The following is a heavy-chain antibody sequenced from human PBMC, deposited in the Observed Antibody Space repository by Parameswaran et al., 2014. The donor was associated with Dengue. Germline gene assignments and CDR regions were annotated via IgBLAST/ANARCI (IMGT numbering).Heavy chain of an antibody. Sequence: VRQAPGKGLEWVSAISGSGGSTYYADSVKGRFTISRDNSKNTLYLQMNSLRAEDTAVYYCAKFQGGVLGRAFDIWGQGTMVTVSS. CDR3: AKFQGGVLGRAFDI. CDR2: ISGSGGST. V-gene: IGHV3-23*01. J-gene: IGHJ3*02. D-gene: IGHD1-1*01.